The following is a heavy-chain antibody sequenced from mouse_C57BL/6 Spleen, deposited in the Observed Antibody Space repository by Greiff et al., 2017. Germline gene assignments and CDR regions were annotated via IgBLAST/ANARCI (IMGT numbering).Heavy chain of an antibody. D-gene: IGHD1-1*01. Sequence: EVQLVESGGGLVKPGGSLKLSCAASGFTFSDYGMHWVRQAPEKGLEWVAYISSGSSTIYYADTVKGRFTISRDNAKNTLFLQMTSLRSEDTAMYYWARSITTVLGGDYYAMDYWGQGTSVTVSS. CDR3: ARSITTVLGGDYYAMDY. V-gene: IGHV5-17*01. CDR1: GFTFSDYG. J-gene: IGHJ4*01. CDR2: ISSGSSTI.